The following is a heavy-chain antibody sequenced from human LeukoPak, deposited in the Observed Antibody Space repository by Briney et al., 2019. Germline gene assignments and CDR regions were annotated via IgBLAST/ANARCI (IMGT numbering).Heavy chain of an antibody. CDR3: ARRVESGYSFDY. CDR1: GYSFTTYW. D-gene: IGHD3-3*01. CDR2: IYPGDSDT. J-gene: IGHJ4*02. Sequence: GESLKISCKGSGYSFTTYWIAWVRQMPGKGLEWMGIIYPGDSDTRYSPSFQGQVTVSADKSISTAYLQRSGLKASDTAMYYCARRVESGYSFDYWGQGTLVTVSS. V-gene: IGHV5-51*01.